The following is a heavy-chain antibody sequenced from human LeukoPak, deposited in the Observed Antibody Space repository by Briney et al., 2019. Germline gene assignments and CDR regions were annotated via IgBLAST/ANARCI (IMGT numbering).Heavy chain of an antibody. V-gene: IGHV3-7*01. Sequence: GGSLRLSCAAPGFTFSSYWMSWVRQAPGKGLEWVANIKQDGSEKYYVDSVKGRFTISRDNAKNLLYLQMNSLRAEDTAVYYCARVEYSGSPVDYWGQGTLVTVSS. CDR2: IKQDGSEK. CDR1: GFTFSSYW. CDR3: ARVEYSGSPVDY. J-gene: IGHJ4*02. D-gene: IGHD6-6*01.